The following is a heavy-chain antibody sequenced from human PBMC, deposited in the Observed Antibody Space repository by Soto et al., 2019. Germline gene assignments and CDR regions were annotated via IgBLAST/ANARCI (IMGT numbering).Heavy chain of an antibody. CDR2: IIPIFGTA. CDR1: GGTFSSYA. CDR3: ARETAEYSSGWYPIFDC. Sequence: QVQLVQSGAEVKKPGSSVKVSCKASGGTFSSYAISWVRQAPGQGLEWMGGIIPIFGTANYAQKFQGRVTITADESTSTDYMELSSLRSEDTVVYYCARETAEYSSGWYPIFDCLGQGTLVTVSS. D-gene: IGHD6-19*01. J-gene: IGHJ4*02. V-gene: IGHV1-69*12.